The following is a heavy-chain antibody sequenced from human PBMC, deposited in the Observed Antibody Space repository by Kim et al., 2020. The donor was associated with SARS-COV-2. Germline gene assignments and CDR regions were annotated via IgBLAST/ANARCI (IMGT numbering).Heavy chain of an antibody. Sequence: GGSLRLSCAASGFTFDDYAMHWVRQAPGKGLEWVSLISGDGGSTYYADSVKGRFTISRDNSKNSLYLQMNSLRTEDTALYYCAKDILTANFDWLSNLYYYYGMDVWGQGTTVTVSS. V-gene: IGHV3-43*02. J-gene: IGHJ6*02. CDR2: ISGDGGST. CDR1: GFTFDDYA. D-gene: IGHD3-9*01. CDR3: AKDILTANFDWLSNLYYYYGMDV.